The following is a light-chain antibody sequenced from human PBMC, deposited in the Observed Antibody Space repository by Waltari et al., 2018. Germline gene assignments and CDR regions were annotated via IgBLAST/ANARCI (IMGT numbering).Light chain of an antibody. Sequence: QSVLTQPPSVSGDPGQRVTISCTGSGSNIGSYSVYWYQQFPGTAPKLLIYATDKRLSRISDRFSGSMSGSSASLTITGLQPGDEADYYCGAWDSSRSALFGGGTRLTVL. J-gene: IGLJ2*01. V-gene: IGLV1-51*01. CDR3: GAWDSSRSAL. CDR2: ATD. CDR1: GSNIGSYS.